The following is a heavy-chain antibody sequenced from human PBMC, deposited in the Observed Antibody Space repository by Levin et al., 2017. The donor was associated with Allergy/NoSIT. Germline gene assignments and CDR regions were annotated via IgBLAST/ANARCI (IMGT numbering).Heavy chain of an antibody. J-gene: IGHJ4*02. CDR1: GFTFSSYG. CDR3: ARDSGKSSSWYGACDY. V-gene: IGHV3-33*01. CDR2: IWYDGSNK. Sequence: GESLKISCAASGFTFSSYGMHWVRQAPGKGLEWVAVIWYDGSNKYYADSVKGRFTISRDNSKNTLYLQMNSLRAEDTAVYYCARDSGKSSSWYGACDYWGQGTLVTVSS. D-gene: IGHD6-13*01.